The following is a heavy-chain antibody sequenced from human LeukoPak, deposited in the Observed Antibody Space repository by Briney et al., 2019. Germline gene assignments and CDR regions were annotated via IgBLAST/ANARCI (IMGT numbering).Heavy chain of an antibody. CDR1: GFSLSDHW. J-gene: IGHJ4*02. D-gene: IGHD3-22*01. V-gene: IGHV3-7*01. Sequence: GRSLRLSCAPSGFSLSDHWMTWVRQAPGKGLECVGNIKFDGSELYYLDSVRGRFSISRDNAKNSLYLQMNSLRVEDTAVYYCTRDLNHDSSGWGQGTLVTVSS. CDR2: IKFDGSEL. CDR3: TRDLNHDSSG.